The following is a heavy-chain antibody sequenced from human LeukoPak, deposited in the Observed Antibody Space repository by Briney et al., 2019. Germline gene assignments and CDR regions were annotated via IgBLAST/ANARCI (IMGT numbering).Heavy chain of an antibody. D-gene: IGHD4-17*01. J-gene: IGHJ4*02. CDR3: AKRGAYGDFLMYYFDY. CDR2: ISGSGGST. V-gene: IGHV3-23*01. Sequence: GGSLRLSCAASGFTFSSHAMSWVRQAPGKGLEWVSAISGSGGSTYYADSVKGRFTISRDNSKNTLYLQMNSLRVEDTAVYYCAKRGAYGDFLMYYFDYWGQGTLVTVSS. CDR1: GFTFSSHA.